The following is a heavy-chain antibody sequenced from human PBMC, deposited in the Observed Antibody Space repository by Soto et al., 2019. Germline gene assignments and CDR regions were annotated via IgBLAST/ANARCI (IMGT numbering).Heavy chain of an antibody. J-gene: IGHJ6*02. CDR3: AREAYFWSGYYSRYYYYGMDV. V-gene: IGHV3-30*03. CDR1: GGHFRHHG. CDR2: ISYDGSNK. D-gene: IGHD3-3*01. Sequence: RTQSLSCEASGGHFRHHGMHWVRQAPGKGLEWVGVISYDGSNKYYADSVKGRFTISRDNSKNTLYLQMNSLRAEDTAVYYCAREAYFWSGYYSRYYYYGMDVLGQGTTVPVS.